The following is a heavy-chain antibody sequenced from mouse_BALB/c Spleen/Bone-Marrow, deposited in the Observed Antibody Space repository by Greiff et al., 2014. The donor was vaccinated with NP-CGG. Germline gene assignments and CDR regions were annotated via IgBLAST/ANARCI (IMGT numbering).Heavy chain of an antibody. CDR1: GFNIKDTY. Sequence: EVKLMESGAELVKPGASVKLSCTASGFNIKDTYIHWVKQRPEQGLEWIGRIDPANGNTKYDPKFQGKATITADTSSNTAYLQLSSLTSEDTAVYYCARYRYDNFDYWGQGTTLTVSS. D-gene: IGHD2-3*01. V-gene: IGHV14-3*02. J-gene: IGHJ2*01. CDR2: IDPANGNT. CDR3: ARYRYDNFDY.